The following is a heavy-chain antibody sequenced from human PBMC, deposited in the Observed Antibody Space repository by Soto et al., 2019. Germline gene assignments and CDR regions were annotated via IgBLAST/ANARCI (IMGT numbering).Heavy chain of an antibody. D-gene: IGHD6-19*01. J-gene: IGHJ4*02. V-gene: IGHV4-59*01. CDR1: GGSISSYY. CDR3: ARVGGSGWNFDS. Sequence: PSETLSLTCTVSGGSISSYYWSWIRQPPWKGLEWIGYIYYSGSTNYNPSLKSRVTISVDTSKNQFSLKLSSVTAADTAVYYCARVGGSGWNFDSWAQGILVTVSS. CDR2: IYYSGST.